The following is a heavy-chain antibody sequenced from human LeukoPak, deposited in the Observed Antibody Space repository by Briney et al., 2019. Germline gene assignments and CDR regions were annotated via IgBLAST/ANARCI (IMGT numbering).Heavy chain of an antibody. CDR1: LGTFRRYA. Sequence: SVTVSYQASLGTFRRYAISGVRQAPGQGLAWMGGIIPIFGTAHYAQKSQGTVTLATSESTRPAYMELDSRRCEGTAVGYWACSVCYYGAGSYFSIEAWGQGTLVTVSS. CDR3: ACSVCYYGAGSYFSIEA. J-gene: IGHJ5*02. D-gene: IGHD3-10*01. CDR2: IIPIFGTA. V-gene: IGHV1-69*05.